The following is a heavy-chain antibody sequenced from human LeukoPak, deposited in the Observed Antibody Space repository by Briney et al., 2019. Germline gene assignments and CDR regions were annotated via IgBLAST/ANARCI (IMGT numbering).Heavy chain of an antibody. CDR3: ARDRVVPATNWFDP. D-gene: IGHD2-2*01. V-gene: IGHV3-30-3*01. CDR1: GFTFSSYA. CDR2: ISYDGSNQ. Sequence: GGSLRLSCAASGFTFSSYAMHWVRQAPGKGLEWVAVISYDGSNQYYADSVKGRFTISRDNSKNTLYLQMNSLRAEDTAGYYCARDRVVPATNWFDPWGQGTLVTVSS. J-gene: IGHJ5*02.